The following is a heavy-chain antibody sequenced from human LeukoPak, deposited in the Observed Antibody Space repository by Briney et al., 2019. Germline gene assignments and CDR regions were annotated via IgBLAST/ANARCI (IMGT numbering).Heavy chain of an antibody. CDR2: ISGSGGST. V-gene: IGHV3-23*01. J-gene: IGHJ4*02. CDR3: AKDIEYSSSSCFDY. CDR1: GFTFSNYA. Sequence: GGSLRLSCAVSGFTFSNYAMSWVRQAPGKGLEWVSAISGSGGSTYYADSVKGRFTISRDNSKNTLYLQMNSLRAEDTAVYYCAKDIEYSSSSCFDYWGQGTLATVSS. D-gene: IGHD6-6*01.